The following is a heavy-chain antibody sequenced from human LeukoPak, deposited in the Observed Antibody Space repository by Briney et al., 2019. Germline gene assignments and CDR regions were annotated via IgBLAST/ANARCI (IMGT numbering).Heavy chain of an antibody. Sequence: GGSLRLSCAASGFTFNDYWMHWVRQAPGKGLVWVSRINRDGSTTIYADSVKGRFTISRDNAKNTLYLQMNSLRAEDTAVYYCARVPYSGSYYDWGQGTLVTVSS. V-gene: IGHV3-74*01. CDR3: ARVPYSGSYYD. J-gene: IGHJ4*02. CDR1: GFTFNDYW. D-gene: IGHD1-26*01. CDR2: INRDGSTT.